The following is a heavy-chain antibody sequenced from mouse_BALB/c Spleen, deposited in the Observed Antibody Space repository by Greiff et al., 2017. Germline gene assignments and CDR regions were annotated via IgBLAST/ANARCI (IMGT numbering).Heavy chain of an antibody. V-gene: IGHV1-31*01. J-gene: IGHJ3*01. CDR2: INPYNGAT. D-gene: IGHD2-4*01. CDR1: GYSFTGYY. Sequence: EVQLQQSGPELVKPGASVKISCKASGYSFTGYYMHWVKQSHVKSLEWIGLINPYNGATSYNQNFKDKASLTVDKSSSTTYMELHSLTSEDSAVYYCASSTMITTFAYWGQGTLVTVSA. CDR3: ASSTMITTFAY.